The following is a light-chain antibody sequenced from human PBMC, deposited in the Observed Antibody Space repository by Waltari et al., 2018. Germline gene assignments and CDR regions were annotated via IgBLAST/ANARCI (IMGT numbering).Light chain of an antibody. CDR3: QKYDRLPAT. V-gene: IGKV3-20*01. J-gene: IGKJ1*01. CDR1: QSVRKY. CDR2: ETS. Sequence: EIVFTQSPGTLSLSPGERATLSCRASQSVRKYLAWYQQKPGQAPRLLIYETSIRATGIPDRFSGSGFGTDFSLTISSLDPEDFAVYFCQKYDRLPATFGQGTRVEIK.